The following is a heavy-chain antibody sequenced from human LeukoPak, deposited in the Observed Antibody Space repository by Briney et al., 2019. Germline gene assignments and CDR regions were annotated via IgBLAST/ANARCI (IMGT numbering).Heavy chain of an antibody. CDR1: GFTFSKFG. V-gene: IGHV3-33*06. D-gene: IGHD5-12*01. CDR2: VWNDGSKN. J-gene: IGHJ4*02. Sequence: GGSLRLSCAASGFTFSKFGMHWARQTPGKGLEWVALVWNDGSKNYYADSVKGRFTISRDNSKDTLYLLLNSLRAEDTAVYYCAKDWSLGYGCLDYWGQGTLVTVSS. CDR3: AKDWSLGYGCLDY.